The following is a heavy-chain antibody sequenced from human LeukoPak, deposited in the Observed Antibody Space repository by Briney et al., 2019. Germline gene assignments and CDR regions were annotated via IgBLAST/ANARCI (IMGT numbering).Heavy chain of an antibody. Sequence: PGGSLRLSCAASGFTFSSYAMNWVRQTPGKGLEWVSTISGSDGTTYYADSVKGRFTISRDNSKNTLYLQMNGLRAEDTAVYYCAKDSAKKYDDYWGQGTLVTVSS. CDR1: GFTFSSYA. D-gene: IGHD2/OR15-2a*01. CDR2: ISGSDGTT. CDR3: AKDSAKKYDDY. J-gene: IGHJ4*02. V-gene: IGHV3-23*01.